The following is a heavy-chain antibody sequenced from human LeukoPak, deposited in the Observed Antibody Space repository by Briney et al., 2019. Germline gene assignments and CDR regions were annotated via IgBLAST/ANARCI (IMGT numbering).Heavy chain of an antibody. V-gene: IGHV4-34*01. CDR2: INHSGST. Sequence: SETLSLTCAVYGGSFSGYYWSWIRQPPGKGLEWIGEINHSGSTNYNPSLKSRVTISVGTSKNQFSLKLSSVTAADTAVYYCARNRPPRGDAFDIWGQGTMVTVSS. J-gene: IGHJ3*02. CDR3: ARNRPPRGDAFDI. CDR1: GGSFSGYY. D-gene: IGHD6-6*01.